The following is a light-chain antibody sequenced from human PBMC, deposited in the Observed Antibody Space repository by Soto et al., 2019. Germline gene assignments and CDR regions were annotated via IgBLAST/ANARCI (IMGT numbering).Light chain of an antibody. V-gene: IGLV2-8*01. CDR3: SSYAGSNINYV. J-gene: IGLJ1*01. CDR2: EVS. Sequence: QSVLTQPPSASGSPGQSVTISCTGTSSDVGGYNYVSWYQQHPGKAPKLMIYEVSKQPSGVPDRFSGSKSGNTASLTVSGLQAEDEANYYCSSYAGSNINYVFGTGTKLTVL. CDR1: SSDVGGYNY.